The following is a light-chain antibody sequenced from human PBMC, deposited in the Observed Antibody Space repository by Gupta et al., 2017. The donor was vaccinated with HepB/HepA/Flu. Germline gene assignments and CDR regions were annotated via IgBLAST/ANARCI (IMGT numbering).Light chain of an antibody. CDR2: LGS. Sequence: DLVMTQSPLSLPVTPGEPASISCRSSQSLLHSNVDNYLEWYLLKPGQSPQLLIYLGSSRASGVPDRFSGSGSGTELTLNISRVEAEDVGLYYCMQGIKSSRTFGQGTKVEI. CDR1: QSLLHSNVDNY. CDR3: MQGIKSSRT. J-gene: IGKJ1*01. V-gene: IGKV2-28*01.